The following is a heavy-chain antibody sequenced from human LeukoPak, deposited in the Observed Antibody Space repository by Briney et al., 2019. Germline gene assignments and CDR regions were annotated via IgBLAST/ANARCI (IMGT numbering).Heavy chain of an antibody. Sequence: TGGSLRLSCAASGFIVADYAMYWVRQAPGKGLEWVCFISGDGGSTYYADSVKGRFTISRDNRKNSLFLQMNSPRTEDAALYYCAKDNLAEQWHDAFDIWGQGTMVTVSS. J-gene: IGHJ3*02. V-gene: IGHV3-43*02. D-gene: IGHD6-19*01. CDR1: GFIVADYA. CDR3: AKDNLAEQWHDAFDI. CDR2: ISGDGGST.